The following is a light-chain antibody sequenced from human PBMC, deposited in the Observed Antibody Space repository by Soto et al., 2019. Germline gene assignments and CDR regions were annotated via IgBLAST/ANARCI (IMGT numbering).Light chain of an antibody. CDR3: MQALQTPYT. J-gene: IGKJ2*01. CDR2: LGS. V-gene: IGKV2-28*01. CDR1: QSLLHSNGYNY. Sequence: DIVMTQSPLSLPVTPGEPASISCRSSQSLLHSNGYNYLDWYLQKPGQSPQLLIYLGSNRASGVTDRFSGSGSGTDFTLKISRVEAEDVGLYYCMQALQTPYTFGQGPKLEIK.